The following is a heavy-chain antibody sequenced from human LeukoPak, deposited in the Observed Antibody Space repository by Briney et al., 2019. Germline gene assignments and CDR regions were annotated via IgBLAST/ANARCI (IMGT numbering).Heavy chain of an antibody. CDR1: GYTFTNYH. V-gene: IGHV1-18*01. CDR3: ALISYRTTITCYYLDY. CDR2: ISTYNGNT. J-gene: IGHJ4*02. D-gene: IGHD2-8*01. Sequence: GASVKVSCKASGYTFTNYHITWVRQAPGQGLEWMGWISTYNGNTNYAQNLQGRVTMTTDTSTSTAYMELRSLRSDDTAVYYCALISYRTTITCYYLDYWGQGTLVTVSS.